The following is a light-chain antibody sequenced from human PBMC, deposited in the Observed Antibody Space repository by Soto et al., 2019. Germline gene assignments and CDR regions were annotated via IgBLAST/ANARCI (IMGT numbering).Light chain of an antibody. CDR1: QSGSGY. CDR3: QQRADWPT. CDR2: DAS. V-gene: IGKV3-11*01. J-gene: IGKJ3*01. Sequence: EFVLTQSPATLSLSPGDRATLSCRASQSGSGYLAWYQYKPGRAPRLLIYDASNRVTGVPARFSGSVFGTDFTLTISSLEPEDFAVYYCQQRADWPTFGPGTRVDLK.